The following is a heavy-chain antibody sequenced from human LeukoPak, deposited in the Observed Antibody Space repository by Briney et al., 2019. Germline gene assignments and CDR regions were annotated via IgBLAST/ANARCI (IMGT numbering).Heavy chain of an antibody. D-gene: IGHD3-10*01. V-gene: IGHV3-30*03. CDR2: MSHDGGNK. CDR1: GLTFGTYG. CDR3: ARDSNSYGSGATIDY. J-gene: IGHJ4*02. Sequence: ERSLRLSCAASGLTFGTYGMHWVRQAPGKGLEWVAVMSHDGGNKKYADSVKGRFTISRDNSKNTLYLQMSSLRAEDTAVYYCARDSNSYGSGATIDYWGQGTLVTVSS.